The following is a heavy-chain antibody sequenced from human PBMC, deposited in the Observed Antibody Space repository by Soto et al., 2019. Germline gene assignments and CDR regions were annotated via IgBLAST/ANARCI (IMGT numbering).Heavy chain of an antibody. CDR2: ISGTGGST. D-gene: IGHD2-15*01. CDR1: GFTFSSYA. Sequence: EVQLLESGGGLVQPGGSLRLSCAASGFTFSSYAMAWVRQAPGKGLEWVSTISGTGGSTYYADSVKGRFTISRDSSKNTLYVYMNSLRAEDTAVYYCGKTRTAVVVGETYEYWGQGTLVTVSS. CDR3: GKTRTAVVVGETYEY. J-gene: IGHJ4*02. V-gene: IGHV3-23*01.